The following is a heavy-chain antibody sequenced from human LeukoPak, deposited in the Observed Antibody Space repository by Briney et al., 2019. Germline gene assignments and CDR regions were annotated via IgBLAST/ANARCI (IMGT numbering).Heavy chain of an antibody. CDR3: ARVDCSSTSCLYYFDY. V-gene: IGHV3-23*01. CDR2: ISGSGGST. J-gene: IGHJ4*02. D-gene: IGHD2-2*01. CDR1: GFTFSSYA. Sequence: GGSLRLSCAASGFTFSSYAMSWVRQAPGKGLEWVSAISGSGGSTYYADSVKGRFTISRDNSKNTLYLQINSLRAVDTAVYYCARVDCSSTSCLYYFDYWGQGTLVTVSS.